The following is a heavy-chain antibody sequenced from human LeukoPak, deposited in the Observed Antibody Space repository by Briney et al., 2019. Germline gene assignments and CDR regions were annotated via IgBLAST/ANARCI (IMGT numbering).Heavy chain of an antibody. D-gene: IGHD6-6*01. CDR2: IYYSGST. V-gene: IGHV4-59*08. CDR1: GGSISSYY. Sequence: SETLSLTCTVSGGSISSYYWSWIRQPPGKGLEWIGYIYYSGSTNYNPPLKSRLTISIDTSENQFSLKLSSVTAADTAVYYCAREYSSSSGRRAFDIWGQGTMVTVSS. CDR3: AREYSSSSGRRAFDI. J-gene: IGHJ3*02.